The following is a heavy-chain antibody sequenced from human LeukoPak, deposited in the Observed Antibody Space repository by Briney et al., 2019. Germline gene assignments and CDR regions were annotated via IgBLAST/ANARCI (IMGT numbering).Heavy chain of an antibody. CDR3: ARDFPGVAATHTAAMVPAGWFDP. J-gene: IGHJ5*02. Sequence: AASVKVSCKASGGTFSSYAISWVRQAPGQGLEWMGGIIPIFGTANYAQKFQGRVTITADKSTSTAYMELSSLRSEDTAVYYCARDFPGVAATHTAAMVPAGWFDPWGQGTLVTVSS. CDR2: IIPIFGTA. D-gene: IGHD2-15*01. V-gene: IGHV1-69*06. CDR1: GGTFSSYA.